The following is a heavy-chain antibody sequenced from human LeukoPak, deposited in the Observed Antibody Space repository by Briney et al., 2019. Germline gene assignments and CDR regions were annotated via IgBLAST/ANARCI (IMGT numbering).Heavy chain of an antibody. V-gene: IGHV3-23*01. CDR3: AKSAYYDASGYYREYYFDY. CDR1: GFSFSNYA. Sequence: GGSLRLSCVSSGFSFSNYAMSWVRQAPGKGLEWVSSISGSGGSTHYADSVKGRFAISRDKTKNTLYLQMNSLRAEDTAVYYCAKSAYYDASGYYREYYFDYWGQGTLVTVSS. CDR2: ISGSGGST. J-gene: IGHJ4*02. D-gene: IGHD3-22*01.